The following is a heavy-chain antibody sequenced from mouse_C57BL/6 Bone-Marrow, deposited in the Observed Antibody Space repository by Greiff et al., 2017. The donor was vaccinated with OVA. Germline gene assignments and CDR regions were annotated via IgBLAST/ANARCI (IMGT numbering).Heavy chain of an antibody. CDR1: GYAFSSYW. Sequence: QVQLQQSGAELVKSGASVKISCKASGYAFSSYWMNWVKQRPGKGLEWIGQIYPGDGDTNYNGKFKGKATLTADKSSSTAYMQLSSLTSEDSAVYFCAREIYYYGSSYFWYFDVWGTGTTVTVSS. CDR2: IYPGDGDT. V-gene: IGHV1-80*01. J-gene: IGHJ1*03. D-gene: IGHD1-1*01. CDR3: AREIYYYGSSYFWYFDV.